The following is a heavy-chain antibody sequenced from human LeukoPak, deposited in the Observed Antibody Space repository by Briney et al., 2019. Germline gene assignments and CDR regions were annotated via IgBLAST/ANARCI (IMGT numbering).Heavy chain of an antibody. CDR2: ISSSGSTI. D-gene: IGHD6-6*01. V-gene: IGHV3-11*01. CDR1: GFTFSDYY. Sequence: PGGSLRLSCAASGFTFSDYYMSWIRQAPGKGLEWVSYISSSGSTIYYADSVKGRFTISRDNAKNSLYLQMNSLRAEDTAVYYCARGEGGGYSSSADPLFDYWGQGTLVTVSS. J-gene: IGHJ4*02. CDR3: ARGEGGGYSSSADPLFDY.